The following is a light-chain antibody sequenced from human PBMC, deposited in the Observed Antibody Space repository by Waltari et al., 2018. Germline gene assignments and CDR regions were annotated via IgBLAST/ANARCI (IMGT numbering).Light chain of an antibody. CDR2: EVS. CDR3: SSFAGSNIYV. CDR1: SSDVGAYNY. J-gene: IGLJ1*01. Sequence: QSALTQPPSASGSRGQSVTISCTGTSSDVGAYNYVSWYQQHPGQAPKLIIFEVSKRPSGGPDRFAASKPANTASLTVAVLQAEDEADDYCSSFAGSNIYVFGTGTRVAVL. V-gene: IGLV2-8*01.